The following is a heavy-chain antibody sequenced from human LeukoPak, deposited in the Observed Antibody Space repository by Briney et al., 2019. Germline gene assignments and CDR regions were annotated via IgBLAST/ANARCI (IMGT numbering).Heavy chain of an antibody. Sequence: ASVKVSCKASGYTFTGYYMHWVRQAPGQGLEWMGWINPNSGGTNYAQKFRGRVTMTRDTSISTAYMELSRLRSDDTAVYYCARPRFYGSGNQGAFDIWGQGTMVTVSS. D-gene: IGHD3-10*01. J-gene: IGHJ3*02. V-gene: IGHV1-2*02. CDR1: GYTFTGYY. CDR2: INPNSGGT. CDR3: ARPRFYGSGNQGAFDI.